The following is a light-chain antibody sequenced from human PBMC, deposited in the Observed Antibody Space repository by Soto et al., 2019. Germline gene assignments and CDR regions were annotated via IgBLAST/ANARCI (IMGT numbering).Light chain of an antibody. Sequence: EMVLTQSPGTLALSPGERVTLSCRASQSLCTRELVWYQHKPGQPPMLLIDGASSRATGIPDRFSGSGYATEFTLTSSRRVPEDSAVYYCLQYGISPRTCGQGTKVEI. CDR3: LQYGISPRT. V-gene: IGKV3-20*01. CDR2: GAS. CDR1: QSLCTRE. J-gene: IGKJ1*01.